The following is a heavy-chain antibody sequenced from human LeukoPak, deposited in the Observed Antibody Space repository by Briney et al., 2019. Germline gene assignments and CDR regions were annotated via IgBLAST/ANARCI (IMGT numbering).Heavy chain of an antibody. J-gene: IGHJ4*02. V-gene: IGHV3-23*01. Sequence: SGGSLRLSCADSGFTLNSYSMTWVRQAPGKGLEWVSATNSGGDYTLYADSVKGRFTISRDDSKNILYLQMNSLRAEDTAVYYCAKERDRGTEVADHFDSWGQGTLVTVYS. D-gene: IGHD6-19*01. CDR3: AKERDRGTEVADHFDS. CDR1: GFTLNSYS. CDR2: TNSGGDYT.